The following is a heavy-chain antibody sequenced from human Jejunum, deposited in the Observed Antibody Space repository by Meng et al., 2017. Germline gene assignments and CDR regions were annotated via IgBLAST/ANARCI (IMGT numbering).Heavy chain of an antibody. V-gene: IGHV4-4*02. J-gene: IGHJ4*02. D-gene: IGHD3-22*01. CDR2: IDHRGSP. CDR1: GDSITTNTY. CDR3: AKHGGYYQHY. Sequence: QVQLLESGPGLVKTSGTLSLTCTVSGDSITTNTYWSWVRQSPEKGLEWIGQIDHRGSPYYNPSLKSRVTMSVDKSKSQVSLQLTSVTAADTAVYYCAKHGGYYQHYWGQGTLVTVSS.